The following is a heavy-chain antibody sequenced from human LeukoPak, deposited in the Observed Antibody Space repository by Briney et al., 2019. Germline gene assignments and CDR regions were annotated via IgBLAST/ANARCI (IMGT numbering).Heavy chain of an antibody. CDR2: IYYSGST. CDR3: ARENYGDSTYYYYGMDV. D-gene: IGHD4-17*01. V-gene: IGHV4-30-4*01. Sequence: SETLSLTCTVSGGSISSGDYYWSWIRQPPGKGLEWIGYIYYSGSTYYNPSLKSRVTISVDTSKNQFSLRLSSVTAADTAVYYCARENYGDSTYYYYGMDVWGQGTMVSVSS. CDR1: GGSISSGDYY. J-gene: IGHJ6*02.